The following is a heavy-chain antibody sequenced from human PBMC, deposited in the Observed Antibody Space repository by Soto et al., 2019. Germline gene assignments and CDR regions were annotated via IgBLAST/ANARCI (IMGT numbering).Heavy chain of an antibody. CDR2: ISSSSSYM. V-gene: IGHV3-21*01. CDR1: GFTFSCYI. CDR3: ARDRVSVGVIEY. D-gene: IGHD3-10*01. J-gene: IGHJ4*02. Sequence: GGSLILSCASSGFTFSCYILNFVRQAPGKCLEWVSSISSSSSYMYYADSVKGRFTISRDNAKNSLYLQMNSLRAEDTAVYYCARDRVSVGVIEYWGKGNMVNVSS.